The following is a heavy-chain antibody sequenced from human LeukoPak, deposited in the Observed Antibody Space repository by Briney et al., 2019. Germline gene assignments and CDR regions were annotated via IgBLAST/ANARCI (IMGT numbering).Heavy chain of an antibody. Sequence: RQAPGKGLGWVGFIRSKAYGGTTEYAASVKGRFTISRDDSKSIAYLQMNSLKTEDTAVYHCTGEGVANNAFDIWGQGTMVTVSS. CDR3: TGEGVANNAFDI. V-gene: IGHV3-49*02. J-gene: IGHJ3*02. CDR2: IRSKAYGGTT. D-gene: IGHD5-12*01.